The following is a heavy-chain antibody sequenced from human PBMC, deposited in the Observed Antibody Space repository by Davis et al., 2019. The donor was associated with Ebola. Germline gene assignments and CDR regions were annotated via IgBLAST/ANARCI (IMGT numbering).Heavy chain of an antibody. CDR2: IIPIFSTA. V-gene: IGHV1-69*13. J-gene: IGHJ5*02. Sequence: AASVKVSCKASGGTFSSYAISWVRQAPGQGLEWMGGIIPIFSTANYAQKFQGRVTITADESTSTAYMELSSLRSEDTAVYYCARENGDYSNWFDPWGQGTLVTVSS. D-gene: IGHD4-17*01. CDR3: ARENGDYSNWFDP. CDR1: GGTFSSYA.